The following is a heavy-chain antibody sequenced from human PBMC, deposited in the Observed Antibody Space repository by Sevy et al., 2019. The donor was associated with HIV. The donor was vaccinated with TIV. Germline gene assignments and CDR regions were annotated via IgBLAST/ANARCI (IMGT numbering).Heavy chain of an antibody. CDR3: ARGGGIAARLLAY. Sequence: GGSLRLSCAASGFSFSGYWMHWARQAPGKGLVWLSRINSDGIGTSYADSVKGRFTISRDNAKNTLYLQMNSLRAEDTAVYYCARGGGIAARLLAYWGQGTLVTVSS. D-gene: IGHD6-6*01. V-gene: IGHV3-74*01. J-gene: IGHJ4*02. CDR2: INSDGIGT. CDR1: GFSFSGYW.